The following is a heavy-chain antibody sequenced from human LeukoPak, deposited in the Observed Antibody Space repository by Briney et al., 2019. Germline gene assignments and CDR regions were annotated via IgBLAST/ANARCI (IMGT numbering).Heavy chain of an antibody. CDR1: GFTFSSYW. CDR2: IKQDGSEK. Sequence: PGGSLRLSCAASGFTFSSYWMSWVRQAPGKGLEWVANIKQDGSEKYYVDSVKGRFTISRDNAKNSLYLQTNSLRAEDTAVYYCARVAGGGLGAFDIWGQGTMVTVSS. V-gene: IGHV3-7*01. CDR3: ARVAGGGLGAFDI. J-gene: IGHJ3*02. D-gene: IGHD3-16*01.